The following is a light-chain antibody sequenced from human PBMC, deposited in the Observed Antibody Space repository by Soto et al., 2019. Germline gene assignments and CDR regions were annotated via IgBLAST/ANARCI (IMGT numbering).Light chain of an antibody. Sequence: EIVMTQSPATLSVSPGERATLSCRASQSVSSNLAWYLQKPGQAPRLLIYGASTRATDIPARFSGSGSGTEFTLTISSLQSEDFAVYYCQHYNNWPLTFGGGTKVEIK. V-gene: IGKV3-15*01. CDR2: GAS. CDR3: QHYNNWPLT. J-gene: IGKJ4*01. CDR1: QSVSSN.